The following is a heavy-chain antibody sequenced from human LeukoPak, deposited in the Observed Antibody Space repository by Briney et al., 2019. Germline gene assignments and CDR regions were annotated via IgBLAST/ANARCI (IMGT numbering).Heavy chain of an antibody. D-gene: IGHD2-15*01. Sequence: GGSLRLSCAASGFTFSSYAMHWVRQAPGKGLEWVAVISYDGSNKYYADSVKGRFTISRDNSKNTLYLQMNSLRAEDTAVYYCAGQLGYCSGGSCLDYWGQGPWSPSPQ. J-gene: IGHJ4*02. CDR2: ISYDGSNK. V-gene: IGHV3-30*04. CDR1: GFTFSSYA. CDR3: AGQLGYCSGGSCLDY.